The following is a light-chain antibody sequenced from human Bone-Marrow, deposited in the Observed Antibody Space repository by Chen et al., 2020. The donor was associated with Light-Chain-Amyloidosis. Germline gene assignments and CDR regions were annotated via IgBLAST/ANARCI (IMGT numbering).Light chain of an antibody. J-gene: IGKJ2*01. CDR3: QHADSFPPYA. CDR1: QGISSW. Sequence: DIQMTQSPSSVSASIGDRVNITCRASQGISSWLAWYQQKPGKAPKLLIYLASILERGVPSRFSGSGSGTDFTLTISSLQPEDFATYHCQHADSFPPYAFGPGTKVEIK. CDR2: LAS. V-gene: IGKV1D-12*01.